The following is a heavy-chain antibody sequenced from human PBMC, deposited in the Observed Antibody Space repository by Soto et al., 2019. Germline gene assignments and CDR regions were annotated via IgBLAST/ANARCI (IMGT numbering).Heavy chain of an antibody. CDR3: ARDRGRYCSSTSCYRGGYYYGMDV. CDR1: GGSFSGYY. J-gene: IGHJ6*02. Sequence: QVQLQQWGAGLLKPSETLSLTCAVYGGSFSGYYWSWIRQPPGKGLEWIGEINHSGSTNYNPSLKSRVTISVDTSKTQFSLKLSSVTAADTAVYYCARDRGRYCSSTSCYRGGYYYGMDVWGQGTTVTVSS. D-gene: IGHD2-2*02. V-gene: IGHV4-34*01. CDR2: INHSGST.